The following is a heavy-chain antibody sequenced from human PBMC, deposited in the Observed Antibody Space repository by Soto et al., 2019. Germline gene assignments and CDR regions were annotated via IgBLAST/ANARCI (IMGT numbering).Heavy chain of an antibody. CDR3: VREDWHRFDS. CDR1: GFMFSAYW. V-gene: IGHV3-7*01. CDR2: ISGGASDK. J-gene: IGHJ4*02. D-gene: IGHD2-21*01. Sequence: EVQLVESGGRLVQPGGSLRLSCAASGFMFSAYWMSWVRQDPGKGLEWMATISGGASDKFYVDSVKGRFTISRDDSKNTLYLQMNSLRHEDTAVYYCVREDWHRFDSWGQGSLITVSA.